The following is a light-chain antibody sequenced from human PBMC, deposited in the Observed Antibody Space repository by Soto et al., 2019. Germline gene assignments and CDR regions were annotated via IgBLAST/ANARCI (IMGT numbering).Light chain of an antibody. CDR3: QVWGSSDDLLYV. CDR1: NIESKS. J-gene: IGLJ1*01. Sequence: SYVLTQPPSVSVAPGKTARITCGGDNIESKSVHWYQQKSGQAPVLVIYYDSDRPSGIPERFSGSSSGNTATLTISRVEVGDEADYFCQVWGSSDDLLYVFGPGTKLTVL. CDR2: YDS. V-gene: IGLV3-21*04.